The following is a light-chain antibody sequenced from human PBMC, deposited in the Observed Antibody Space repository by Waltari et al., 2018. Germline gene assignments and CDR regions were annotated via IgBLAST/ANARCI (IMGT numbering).Light chain of an antibody. J-gene: IGLJ2*01. CDR2: DVS. CDR3: SSYTSTTSVV. Sequence: QSALTQPASVSGSPGQSITISCTGTGRDVGGYESVSWYQQHPGEAPKLLIFDVSNRPSGVSTRFSGSKSANTASLTISGLQGGDEAFYYCSSYTSTTSVVFGGGTKLTVL. V-gene: IGLV2-14*03. CDR1: GRDVGGYES.